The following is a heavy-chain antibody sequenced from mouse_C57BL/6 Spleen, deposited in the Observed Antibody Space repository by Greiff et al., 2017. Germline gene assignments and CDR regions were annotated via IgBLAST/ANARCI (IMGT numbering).Heavy chain of an antibody. Sequence: VQLQQSGPELVKPGASVKISCKASGYAISSSWMNWVKQRPGKGLEWIGRIYPGDGDTNYNGKFKGKATLTADKSSSTAYMQLSSLTSEDSAVYFCARGWDAYYFDYWGQGTTLTVSS. CDR1: GYAISSSW. CDR3: ARGWDAYYFDY. V-gene: IGHV1-82*01. D-gene: IGHD4-1*01. CDR2: IYPGDGDT. J-gene: IGHJ2*01.